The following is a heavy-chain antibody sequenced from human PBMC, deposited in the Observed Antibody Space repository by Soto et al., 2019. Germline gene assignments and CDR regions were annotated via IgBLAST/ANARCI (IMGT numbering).Heavy chain of an antibody. CDR1: GFIFSNYA. V-gene: IGHV3-23*01. CDR2: ISSSRGKT. J-gene: IGHJ4*02. Sequence: VPLLESGGGLVQPGGSLRLSCAASGFIFSNYAMSWVRQAPGKGLEWVSGISSSRGKTYYADSVKGRFTVSRDNSNNTLYLQMNSLRAEDTAIYYCAKPPYPGYSYGYFTYWGQGTLVTVSS. CDR3: AKPPYPGYSYGYFTY. D-gene: IGHD5-12*01.